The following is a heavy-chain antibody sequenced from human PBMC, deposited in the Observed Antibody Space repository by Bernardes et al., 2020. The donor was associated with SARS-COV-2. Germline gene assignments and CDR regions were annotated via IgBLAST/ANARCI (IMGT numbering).Heavy chain of an antibody. CDR1: GFTFSSYS. J-gene: IGHJ4*02. V-gene: IGHV3-21*01. CDR3: ARDGDYYYDSSGYYGGGHARHFDY. CDR2: ISSSSSYI. D-gene: IGHD3-22*01. Sequence: GGSLRLSCAASGFTFSSYSMNWVRQAPGKGLEWVSSISSSSSYIYYADSVKGRFTISRDNAKNSLYLQMNSLRAEDTAVYYCARDGDYYYDSSGYYGGGHARHFDYWGQGTLVTVSS.